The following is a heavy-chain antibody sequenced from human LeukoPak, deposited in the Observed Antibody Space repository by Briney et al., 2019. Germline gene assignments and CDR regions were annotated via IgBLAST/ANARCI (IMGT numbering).Heavy chain of an antibody. CDR1: GFTFTNYW. J-gene: IGHJ6*03. D-gene: IGHD2-2*01. CDR3: GRAGPVTKDHFMDV. CDR2: IYLDGSRA. V-gene: IGHV3-7*01. Sequence: GGSLRLSCAVSGFTFTNYWMSWARQAPGKGLEWVANIYLDGSRAYYVDSVKGRFTISRDNAKNSLFLQMNSLSAEDTAVYYCGRAGPVTKDHFMDVWGKGTTVTVSS.